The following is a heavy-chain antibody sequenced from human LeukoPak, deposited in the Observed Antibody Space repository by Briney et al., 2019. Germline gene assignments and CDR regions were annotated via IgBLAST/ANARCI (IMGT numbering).Heavy chain of an antibody. CDR3: TTDLAYCGGDCYYY. V-gene: IGHV3-49*04. Sequence: GRSLRLSCTASGFTFGDYAMSWVRQAPGKGLEWVGFIRSKAYGGTTDYAAPVKGRFTISRDDSKNTLYLQMNSLNTEDTAVYYCTTDLAYCGGDCYYYWGQGTLVTVSS. D-gene: IGHD2-21*02. CDR1: GFTFGDYA. CDR2: IRSKAYGGTT. J-gene: IGHJ4*02.